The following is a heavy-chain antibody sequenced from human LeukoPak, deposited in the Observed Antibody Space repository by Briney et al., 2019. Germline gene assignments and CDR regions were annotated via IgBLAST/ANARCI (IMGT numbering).Heavy chain of an antibody. CDR2: IYYSGST. J-gene: IGHJ5*02. V-gene: IGHV4-59*12. Sequence: SETLSLTCTVSGGSISSYYWSWIRQPPGKGLEWIGYIYYSGSTNYNPSLKSRVTMSVDTSKNQFSLKLSSVTAADTAVYYCXREVSSGWYAWFDPWGQGTLVTVSS. CDR1: GGSISSYY. CDR3: XREVSSGWYAWFDP. D-gene: IGHD6-19*01.